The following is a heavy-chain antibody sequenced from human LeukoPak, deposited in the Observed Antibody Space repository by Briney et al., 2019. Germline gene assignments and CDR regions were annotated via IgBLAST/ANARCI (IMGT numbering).Heavy chain of an antibody. Sequence: GGSLRLSCAASGFIFRTYAMNWVRQAPGKGLEWVAFIFYNGTDKYADSVKGRFTISRDNSKNTLYLEMNRLRPEDTALYYCAKAGASGSGPIDSWGQGTPVIVS. D-gene: IGHD3-10*01. CDR2: IFYNGTDK. J-gene: IGHJ4*02. V-gene: IGHV3-30*02. CDR1: GFIFRTYA. CDR3: AKAGASGSGPIDS.